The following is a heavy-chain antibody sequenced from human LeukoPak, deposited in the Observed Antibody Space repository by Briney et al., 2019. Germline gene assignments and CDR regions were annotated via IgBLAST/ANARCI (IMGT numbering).Heavy chain of an antibody. J-gene: IGHJ6*02. D-gene: IGHD4-17*01. Sequence: NPGGSLRLSCAASGFTFSNAWMSWVRQAPGKGLEWVGRIKSKTDGGTTDYAAPVKGRFTITRDDSKNTLYLQMNSLKTEDTAVYYCTTDSPVNYGDYGHPYYYYGMDVWGQGTTVTVSS. CDR3: TTDSPVNYGDYGHPYYYYGMDV. CDR2: IKSKTDGGTT. CDR1: GFTFSNAW. V-gene: IGHV3-15*01.